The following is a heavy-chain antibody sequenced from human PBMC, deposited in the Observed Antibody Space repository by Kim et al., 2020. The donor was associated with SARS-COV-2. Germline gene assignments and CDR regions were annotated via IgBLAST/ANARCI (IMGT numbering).Heavy chain of an antibody. CDR2: INHSGST. Sequence: SETLSLTCAVYGGSFSGYYWSWIRQPPGRGLEWIGEINHSGSTNYNPSLKSRVTISVDTSKNQFSLRLSSVTAADTAVYYCARGGSGWYLDGMDVWGQGTTVTVSS. CDR3: ARGGSGWYLDGMDV. D-gene: IGHD6-19*01. J-gene: IGHJ6*02. V-gene: IGHV4-34*01. CDR1: GGSFSGYY.